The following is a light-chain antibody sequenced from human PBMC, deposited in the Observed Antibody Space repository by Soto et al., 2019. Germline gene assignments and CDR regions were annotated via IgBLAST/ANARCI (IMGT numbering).Light chain of an antibody. CDR1: QNIKTN. J-gene: IGKJ1*01. CDR2: GAF. CDR3: QQRSNWPT. Sequence: DTVMTQSPGTLSVSQGERATLSCRAGQNIKTNLACYQHKPGQAPRLLVYGAFTGATGVPARFSGSGAGTESTLTISSLEPEDFAVYYCQQRSNWPTFGQGTKVDI. V-gene: IGKV3-15*01.